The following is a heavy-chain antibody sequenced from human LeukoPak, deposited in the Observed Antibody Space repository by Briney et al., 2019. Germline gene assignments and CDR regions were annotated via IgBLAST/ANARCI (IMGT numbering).Heavy chain of an antibody. CDR1: GFTFSSYW. Sequence: GGSLRLSCAASGFTFSSYWMSWVRQAPGKGLEWVANIKQDGSEKYYVDSVKGRFTISRDNAKNSLYLQMNSLRAEDTAVYYCARAHNTIFGVVTMLDPWGQGTLVTVSS. V-gene: IGHV3-7*01. CDR3: ARAHNTIFGVVTMLDP. CDR2: IKQDGSEK. D-gene: IGHD3-3*01. J-gene: IGHJ5*02.